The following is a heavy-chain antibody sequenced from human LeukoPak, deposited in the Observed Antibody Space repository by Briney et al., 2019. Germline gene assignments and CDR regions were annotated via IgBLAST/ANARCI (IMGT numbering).Heavy chain of an antibody. V-gene: IGHV3-23*01. Sequence: GGSLRLSCAASGFTFSSYAMTWVRQAPGKGLEWVSGISGSGGNTYHADSVKGRFTISRDNSKNTLFLQMNSLRAEDTAIYYCAAKYSRKRALDYWGQGTLVTVSS. J-gene: IGHJ4*02. CDR2: ISGSGGNT. D-gene: IGHD1-26*01. CDR3: AAKYSRKRALDY. CDR1: GFTFSSYA.